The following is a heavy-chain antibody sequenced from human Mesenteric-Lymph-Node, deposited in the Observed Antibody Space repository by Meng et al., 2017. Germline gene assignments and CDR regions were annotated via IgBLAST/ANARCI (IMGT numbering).Heavy chain of an antibody. Sequence: GESLKISCATSGLIFSDSIIHWVRQASGKGLEWVGRISNKANNYVTAYAASEEGRFTVSRDDSRNTAYLHMSGLKTEDAAVYYCARVAWDVSPIWGQGTQVTVSS. J-gene: IGHJ4*02. V-gene: IGHV3-73*01. D-gene: IGHD1-26*01. CDR1: GLIFSDSI. CDR2: ISNKANNYVT. CDR3: ARVAWDVSPI.